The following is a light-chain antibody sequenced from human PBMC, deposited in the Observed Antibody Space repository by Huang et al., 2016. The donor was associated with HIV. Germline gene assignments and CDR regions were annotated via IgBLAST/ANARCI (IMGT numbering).Light chain of an antibody. CDR1: QGISYS. J-gene: IGKJ1*01. CDR3: QQSYSTPWT. Sequence: DIQMTQSPSSLSPSIGDRVTITCRASQGISYSLAWYKQKPGKAPKLLIYAASRLESGVPSRFSGSGSGTDYTLTISSLQPEDFATYYCQQSYSTPWTFGQGTKVEAK. V-gene: IGKV1-NL1*01. CDR2: AAS.